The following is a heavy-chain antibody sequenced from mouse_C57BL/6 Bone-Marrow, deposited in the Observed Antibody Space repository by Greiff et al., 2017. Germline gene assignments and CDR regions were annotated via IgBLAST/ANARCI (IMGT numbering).Heavy chain of an antibody. Sequence: EVKLMESGGGLVKPGGSLKLSCAASGFTFRDYGMNWVRPAPEKGLEWVAYISSGSSTLYYADTVKGRVTISRDDAKNTLFLQMTSLRSEDTAMYYCARRWFAYWGQGTLVTVSA. V-gene: IGHV5-17*01. CDR3: ARRWFAY. CDR1: GFTFRDYG. CDR2: ISSGSSTL. J-gene: IGHJ3*01.